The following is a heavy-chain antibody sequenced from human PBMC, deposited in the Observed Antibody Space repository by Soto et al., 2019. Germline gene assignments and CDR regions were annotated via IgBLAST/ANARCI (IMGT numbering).Heavy chain of an antibody. V-gene: IGHV3-30*18. CDR1: GFTVISYV. CDR3: AKDRHPSGPRRYPFDY. CDR2: ISYDGSNK. J-gene: IGHJ4*02. Sequence: GGSLILSCSASGFTVISYVMHGVRQAPGKGLEWVAVISYDGSNKYYADSVEGRFTISRDNSKNTLYLQMNSLRAEDTAVYYCAKDRHPSGPRRYPFDYWGQGTLVTVSS. D-gene: IGHD6-19*01.